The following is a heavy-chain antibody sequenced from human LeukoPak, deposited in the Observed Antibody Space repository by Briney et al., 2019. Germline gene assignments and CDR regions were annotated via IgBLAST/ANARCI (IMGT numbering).Heavy chain of an antibody. J-gene: IGHJ4*02. V-gene: IGHV3-23*01. Sequence: PGGSLRLSCAASGFTFSSYAMSWVRQAPGKGLEWVSAISGSGGSTYYADSVKGRFTISRDNSKNTLYLQMNSLRAEDTAVYYCAKDYYDILTGYYTPLEYFDYWGQGTLVTVSS. CDR2: ISGSGGST. D-gene: IGHD3-9*01. CDR1: GFTFSSYA. CDR3: AKDYYDILTGYYTPLEYFDY.